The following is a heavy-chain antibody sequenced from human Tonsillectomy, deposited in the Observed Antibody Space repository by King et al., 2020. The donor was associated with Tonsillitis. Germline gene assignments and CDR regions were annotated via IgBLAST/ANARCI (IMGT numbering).Heavy chain of an antibody. V-gene: IGHV3-74*01. D-gene: IGHD5-18*01. CDR1: GFTFSSYW. CDR2: INSDGSST. Sequence: VQLVESGGGLVQPGGSLRLSCAASGFTFSSYWMHWVRQAPGKGLVWVSRINSDGSSTSYADSVKGRFTISRDNAKNTLYLQMSSRRAEDTAVYYCAVRPQEGGYTYVGDYWGQGTLVTVSS. CDR3: AVRPQEGGYTYVGDY. J-gene: IGHJ4*02.